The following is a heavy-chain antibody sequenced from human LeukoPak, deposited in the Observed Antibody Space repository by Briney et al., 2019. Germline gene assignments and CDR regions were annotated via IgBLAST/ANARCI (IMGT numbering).Heavy chain of an antibody. J-gene: IGHJ4*02. CDR3: AKEGWFGELFFDY. D-gene: IGHD3-10*01. CDR2: ISGGGST. CDR1: GFTVSSNY. V-gene: IGHV3-66*01. Sequence: GGSLRLSCAASGFTVSSNYMSWVRQAPGKGLEWVSVISGGGSTYYADSVKGRFTISRDNSKNTLYLQMNSLRAEDTAVYYCAKEGWFGELFFDYWGQGTLVTVAS.